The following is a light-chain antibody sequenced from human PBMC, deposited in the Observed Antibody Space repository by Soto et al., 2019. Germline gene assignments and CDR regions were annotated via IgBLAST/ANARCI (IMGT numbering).Light chain of an antibody. CDR1: SSNIGAGYD. J-gene: IGLJ1*01. V-gene: IGLV1-40*01. Sequence: QSVLTQPPSVSGAPGQRVTISCTGSSSNIGAGYDVHWYQQRPGTAPKLLIYGNSNRPSGVPDRFSGSKSGTSASLAITGLQAEDEADYYCQSYDSSLSGYVFGTGTKLTV. CDR2: GNS. CDR3: QSYDSSLSGYV.